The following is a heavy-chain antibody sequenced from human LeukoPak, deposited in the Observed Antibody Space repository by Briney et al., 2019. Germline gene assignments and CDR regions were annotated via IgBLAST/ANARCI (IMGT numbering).Heavy chain of an antibody. Sequence: SQTLSPTCAISGDSVSSNSAAWDWIRHYPSRGLEWPGSTYYRSKRYNAYAAAVKSRLNNKPDTSKNQFSQQLNTVTPEDTAVYYCARDREDAGYYYYMDVWGKGNTVTVSS. J-gene: IGHJ6*03. D-gene: IGHD2-15*01. V-gene: IGHV6-1*01. CDR1: GDSVSSNSAA. CDR3: ARDREDAGYYYYMDV. CDR2: TYYRSKRYN.